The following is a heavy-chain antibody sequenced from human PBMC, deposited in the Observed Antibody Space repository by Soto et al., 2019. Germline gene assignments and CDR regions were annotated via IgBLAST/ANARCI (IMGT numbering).Heavy chain of an antibody. CDR2: IYYSGST. CDR1: GGSISSSSYY. Sequence: SETLSLTCTVSGGSISSSSYYWGWIRQPPGKGLEWIGSIYYSGSTYYNPSLKSRVTISVDTSKNQFSLKLSSVTAADTAVYYCAGGYCSSTSCFFTFDPWGQGTLVTVSS. J-gene: IGHJ5*02. D-gene: IGHD2-2*01. V-gene: IGHV4-39*01. CDR3: AGGYCSSTSCFFTFDP.